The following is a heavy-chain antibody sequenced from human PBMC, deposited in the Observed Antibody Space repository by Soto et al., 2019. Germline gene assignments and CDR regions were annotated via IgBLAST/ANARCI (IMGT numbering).Heavy chain of an antibody. CDR3: SSRGAASGSPKLDY. J-gene: IGHJ4*01. D-gene: IGHD3-10*01. CDR2: INDSGIT. V-gene: IGHV4-34*01. Sequence: TCAVYGGSFSGYYWSWVRQPPGEGLEWIGEINDSGITHYNPSLKSRVTVSVDTSKNQFSLKLSSVTGADTAVYYCSSRGAASGSPKLDYWGQGILVTVSS. CDR1: GGSFSGYY.